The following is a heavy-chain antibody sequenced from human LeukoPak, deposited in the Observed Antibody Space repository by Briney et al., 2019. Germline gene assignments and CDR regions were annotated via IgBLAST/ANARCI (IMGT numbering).Heavy chain of an antibody. Sequence: GGSLRLSCAASGFTFSSYWMSWVRQAPGKGLEWVANIKQDGREKYYVDSVKGRFTISRDNAKNSLYLQMNSLRAEDTAVYYCARDLNIAVAGPLDYWGQGTLVTVSS. J-gene: IGHJ4*02. CDR3: ARDLNIAVAGPLDY. CDR2: IKQDGREK. V-gene: IGHV3-7*01. D-gene: IGHD6-19*01. CDR1: GFTFSSYW.